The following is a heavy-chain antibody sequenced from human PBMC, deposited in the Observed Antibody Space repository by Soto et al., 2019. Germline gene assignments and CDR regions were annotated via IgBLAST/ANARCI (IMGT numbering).Heavy chain of an antibody. CDR1: GGSISSSSYY. D-gene: IGHD6-13*01. J-gene: IGHJ4*02. CDR2: IYFSGST. Sequence: SETLSLTCTVSGGSISSSSYYWGWIRHPPGKGLEWIGSIYFSGSTYYNPSLKSRVTISVDTSKNQFSLKLSSVTAADTAVYYRARYDESSSWAPSFDYWGQGTLVTVSS. CDR3: ARYDESSSWAPSFDY. V-gene: IGHV4-39*01.